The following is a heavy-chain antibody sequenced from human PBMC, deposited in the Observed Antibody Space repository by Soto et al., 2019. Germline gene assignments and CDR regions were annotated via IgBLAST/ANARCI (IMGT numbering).Heavy chain of an antibody. CDR1: GYTFTGYY. CDR3: ARELAVVVPAAMQDYYYYYGMDV. Sequence: ASVKVSCKASGYTFTGYYMHWVRQAPGQGLEWMGCINPNSGGTNYAQKFQGWVTMTRDTSISTAYMELSRLRSDDTAVYYCARELAVVVPAAMQDYYYYYGMDVWGEGTRVTVFS. V-gene: IGHV1-2*04. J-gene: IGHJ6*04. D-gene: IGHD2-2*01. CDR2: INPNSGGT.